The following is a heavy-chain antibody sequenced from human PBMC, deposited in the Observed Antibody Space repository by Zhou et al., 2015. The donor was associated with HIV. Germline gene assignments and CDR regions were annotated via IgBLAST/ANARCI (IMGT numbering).Heavy chain of an antibody. D-gene: IGHD4-17*01. V-gene: IGHV1-69*01. J-gene: IGHJ3*02. CDR2: IIPIFGTA. Sequence: QVQLVQSGAEVKKPGSSVKVSCKASGGTFSSYAISWVRQAPGQGLEWMGGIIPIFGTANYAQKFQGRVTITADESTSTAYMELSSLRSEDTAVYYCARDLVDYGAHGGAFDIWGQGTMVTVSS. CDR3: ARDLVDYGAHGGAFDI. CDR1: GGTFSSYA.